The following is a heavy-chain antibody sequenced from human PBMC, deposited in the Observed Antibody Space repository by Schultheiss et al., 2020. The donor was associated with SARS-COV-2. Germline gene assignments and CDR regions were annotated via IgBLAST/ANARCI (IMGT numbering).Heavy chain of an antibody. CDR2: MNPNSGNT. D-gene: IGHD6-19*01. V-gene: IGHV1-8*01. J-gene: IGHJ4*02. CDR3: ARGRPSSGCIDY. CDR1: GYTFTSYD. Sequence: ASVKVSCKASGYTFTSYDINWVRQATGQGLEWMGWMNPNSGNTGYAQKFQGRVTMTRNTSISTAYMELSSLRSEDTAVYYCARGRPSSGCIDYWGQGTLVKVSS.